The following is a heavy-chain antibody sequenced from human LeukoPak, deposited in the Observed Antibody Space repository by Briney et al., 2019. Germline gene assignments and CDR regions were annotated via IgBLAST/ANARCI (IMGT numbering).Heavy chain of an antibody. CDR1: GYTFTSYY. CDR2: INPSGGST. V-gene: IGHV1-46*01. Sequence: ASVKVSCKASGYTFTSYYMHWVRQAPGQGLEWMGIINPSGGSTSYAQKFQGRVTMTRDTSTSTVYMELSSLRSEDTAVYYCARPSCSGGSCQIDAFDIWGQGTMVTVSS. CDR3: ARPSCSGGSCQIDAFDI. J-gene: IGHJ3*02. D-gene: IGHD2-15*01.